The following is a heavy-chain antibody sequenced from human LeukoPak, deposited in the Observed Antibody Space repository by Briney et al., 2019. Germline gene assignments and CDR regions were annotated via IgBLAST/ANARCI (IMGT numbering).Heavy chain of an antibody. CDR2: ISSGGTTE. J-gene: IGHJ5*02. V-gene: IGHV3-48*01. D-gene: IGHD1-20*01. CDR1: GFPFKSYA. CDR3: ARFNLGWLDP. Sequence: GGSLRLSCAASGFPFKSYAMSWVRQAPGKGLEWISYISSGGTTEYYADSVKGRFTISRDDARDSLYLQMESLRAEDTAVYYCARFNLGWLDPWGQGALVTVSS.